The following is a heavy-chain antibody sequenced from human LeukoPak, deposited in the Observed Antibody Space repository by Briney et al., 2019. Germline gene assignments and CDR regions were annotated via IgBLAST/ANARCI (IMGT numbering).Heavy chain of an antibody. Sequence: GGSLRLSCAASGFTFSSYGMHWVRQAPGKGLEWVAVISYDGSNKYYADSVKGRFTSSRDNSKTTLYLQMNSLRAEATAVSSCAQIAAAGLTLDYWGQGTLVTVSS. D-gene: IGHD6-13*01. CDR1: GFTFSSYG. J-gene: IGHJ4*02. CDR2: ISYDGSNK. CDR3: AQIAAAGLTLDY. V-gene: IGHV3-30*03.